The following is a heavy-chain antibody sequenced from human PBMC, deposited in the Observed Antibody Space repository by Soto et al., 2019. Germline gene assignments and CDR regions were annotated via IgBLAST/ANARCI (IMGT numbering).Heavy chain of an antibody. J-gene: IGHJ2*01. CDR1: GFSLSTSGVG. Sequence: QITLKESGPTLVKPTQTLTLTCTFSGFSLSTSGVGVGWIRQPPGKALEWLALIYWDDDKRYSPSLKSRLTITTATTKYHVVLTTTTMDPVDTDSYYCAHRGGRGAFDLWGRGTLVTVSS. CDR2: IYWDDDK. CDR3: AHRGGRGAFDL. D-gene: IGHD3-16*01. V-gene: IGHV2-5*02.